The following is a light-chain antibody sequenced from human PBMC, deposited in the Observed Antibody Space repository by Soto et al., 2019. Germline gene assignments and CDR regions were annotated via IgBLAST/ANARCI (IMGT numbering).Light chain of an antibody. CDR1: QSITTF. CDR3: HQSYSTPYT. V-gene: IGKV1-39*01. CDR2: AAS. J-gene: IGKJ2*01. Sequence: DIQMTQSPSSLSASVGDRVTITCRARQSITTFLSWYQQKPGKAPNLLIFAASTLQSGVPSRFSGSGSGTEFTLTISSLQPVDFATYYCHQSYSTPYTFGQGTKLEIK.